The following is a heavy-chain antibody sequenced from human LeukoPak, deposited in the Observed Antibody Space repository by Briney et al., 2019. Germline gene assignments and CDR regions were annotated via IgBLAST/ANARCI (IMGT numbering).Heavy chain of an antibody. CDR3: ARIYSGYDFDY. D-gene: IGHD5-12*01. V-gene: IGHV3-53*05. CDR2: IYSGGST. CDR1: GFSVSSSY. J-gene: IGHJ4*02. Sequence: PGGSLRLSCAASGFSVSSSYMNWVRQAPGKGLEWVSVIYSGGSTYYADSVKGRFTISRDNSKNTLYLQMNSLRAEDTAVYYCARIYSGYDFDYWGQGTLVTVSS.